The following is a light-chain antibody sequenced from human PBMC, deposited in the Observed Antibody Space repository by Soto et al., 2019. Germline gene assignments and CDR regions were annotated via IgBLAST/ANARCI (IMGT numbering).Light chain of an antibody. Sequence: EIVLTQSPATLSLSPGERATLSCRASQSVRSNLAWYQHKPGQAPRLLIYDVSNRATGIPGRFSGSGFGTDFTLTISSVETEDFAVYYCQQRDNWPWTFGQGAKVEI. CDR3: QQRDNWPWT. J-gene: IGKJ1*01. CDR2: DVS. CDR1: QSVRSN. V-gene: IGKV3-11*01.